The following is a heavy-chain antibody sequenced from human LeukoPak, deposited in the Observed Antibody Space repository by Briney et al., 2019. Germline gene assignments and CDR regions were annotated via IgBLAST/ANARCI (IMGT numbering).Heavy chain of an antibody. D-gene: IGHD2-15*01. CDR1: GFSVGTNY. J-gene: IGHJ3*01. V-gene: IGHV3-53*01. CDR3: ARDRGSGYCSGGGCRAAFDV. CDR2: IYSGDNS. Sequence: PGGSLRLSCAASGFSVGTNYMTWVRQAPGKGLEWVSVIYSGDNSHYADSVKGRFTIFRDTSKNTLCLQMNSLRAEDTAVYYCARDRGSGYCSGGGCRAAFDVWGQGKMVTVSS.